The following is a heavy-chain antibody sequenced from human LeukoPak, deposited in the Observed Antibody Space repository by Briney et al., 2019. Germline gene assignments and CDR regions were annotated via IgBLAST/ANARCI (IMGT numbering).Heavy chain of an antibody. D-gene: IGHD3-10*01. V-gene: IGHV1-24*01. CDR3: ATERSGSYYNGDAAFDI. CDR2: FDPEDGET. Sequence: ASVKVSCKVSGYTLTELSMHWVRQAPGKGLEWMGGFDPEDGETICAQKFQGRVTMTEDTSTDTAYMELSSLRSEDTAVYYCATERSGSYYNGDAAFDIWGQGTMVTVSS. J-gene: IGHJ3*02. CDR1: GYTLTELS.